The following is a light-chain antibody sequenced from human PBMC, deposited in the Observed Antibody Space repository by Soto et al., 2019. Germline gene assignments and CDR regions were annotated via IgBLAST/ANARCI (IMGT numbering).Light chain of an antibody. J-gene: IGKJ4*01. CDR1: QSVGSY. Sequence: EIVLTQSPATLSLSPGDRATLSGRASQSVGSYLGWYQQRPGQAPRLLIYDASNRATGIPARFSGSGSGTDFTLTISSLEPVDFAVYYCQQRSDWPSTFGGGTKVEIK. CDR2: DAS. V-gene: IGKV3-11*01. CDR3: QQRSDWPST.